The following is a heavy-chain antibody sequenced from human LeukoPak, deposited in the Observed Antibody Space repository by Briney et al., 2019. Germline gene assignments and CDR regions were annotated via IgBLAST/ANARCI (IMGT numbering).Heavy chain of an antibody. CDR3: ARRRNSSSWYLNFFDY. CDR1: GGSISSSSYH. CDR2: IYYTGTT. V-gene: IGHV4-39*01. Sequence: SETLSLTCTVSGGSISSSSYHWGWIRQPPGMGLEWIGSIYYTGTTYYNPSLKSRVSIFVDTSRNQFSLKLSSVTAADTAVYYCARRRNSSSWYLNFFDYWGQGTLVTVSS. J-gene: IGHJ4*02. D-gene: IGHD6-13*01.